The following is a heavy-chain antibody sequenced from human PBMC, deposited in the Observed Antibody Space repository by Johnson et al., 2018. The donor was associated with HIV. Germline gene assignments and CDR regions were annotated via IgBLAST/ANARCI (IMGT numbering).Heavy chain of an antibody. Sequence: MQLVESGGGLVQSGGSLRLSCAASGITVNTNYMSWVRRAPWKGLEWVSVIFSVGNTYYADSVKGRFTISRDNSKNMLYLQMNSLRPEDTAVYYCARDGRDLATRGGFDIWGPGTVVTVSS. D-gene: IGHD5-24*01. CDR2: IFSVGNT. V-gene: IGHV3-66*02. CDR3: ARDGRDLATRGGFDI. J-gene: IGHJ3*02. CDR1: GITVNTNY.